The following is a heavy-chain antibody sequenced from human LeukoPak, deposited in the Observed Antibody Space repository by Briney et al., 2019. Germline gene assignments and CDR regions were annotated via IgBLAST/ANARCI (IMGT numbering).Heavy chain of an antibody. CDR3: VGGIGWLPDY. J-gene: IGHJ4*02. V-gene: IGHV3-7*01. CDR1: GLTFSAYW. Sequence: GGSLRLSCAASGLTFSAYWGNWVRQAPGKGLEWVASIEQDGSEKNYVDSVKGRFTISRDNGANSLYLQMNNLRVEDTGVYYCVGGIGWLPDYWGQGTLVTVSS. CDR2: IEQDGSEK. D-gene: IGHD6-19*01.